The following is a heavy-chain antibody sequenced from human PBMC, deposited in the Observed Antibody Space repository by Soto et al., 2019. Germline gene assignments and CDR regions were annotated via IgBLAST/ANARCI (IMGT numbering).Heavy chain of an antibody. CDR1: GDSITNNNW. CDR3: TRIAVTGPFDY. J-gene: IGHJ4*02. Sequence: SETLSLTCAVSGDSITNNNWWSWVRRSPGEGLEWIGEIYHTGVTNHNPSFKSRVTMSLDKSKNQISLELSSVTAADTAVYYCTRIAVTGPFDYWGQGTLVTVSS. D-gene: IGHD6-19*01. CDR2: IYHTGVT. V-gene: IGHV4-4*02.